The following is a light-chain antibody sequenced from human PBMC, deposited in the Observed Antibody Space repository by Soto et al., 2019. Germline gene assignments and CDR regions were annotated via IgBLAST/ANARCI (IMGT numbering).Light chain of an antibody. V-gene: IGKV1-9*01. CDR3: QQLKSYPLT. J-gene: IGKJ4*01. Sequence: IQLTQSPSSLSASVGDRVTITCRASQGISSYLAWYQQRPGRAPKLLIYTASTLQSGVPSRFSGSGSGTDFTLTISSLQSEDFATYYCQQLKSYPLTFGGGTKVEIK. CDR2: TAS. CDR1: QGISSY.